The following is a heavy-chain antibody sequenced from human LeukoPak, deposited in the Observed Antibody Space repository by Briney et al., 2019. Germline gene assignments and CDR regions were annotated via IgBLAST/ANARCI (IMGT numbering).Heavy chain of an antibody. CDR2: VNPDGSST. J-gene: IGHJ4*02. D-gene: IGHD3-16*01. V-gene: IGHV3-74*01. Sequence: GGSLRLSCAASGFTFTRYWMHWVRQAPGKGLVWVSRVNPDGSSTTYGDSVKGRFTSSRDNAKNTLYLQMNSLRVEDRAVYYCARGGSYGDYWGQGILVTVSS. CDR1: GFTFTRYW. CDR3: ARGGSYGDY.